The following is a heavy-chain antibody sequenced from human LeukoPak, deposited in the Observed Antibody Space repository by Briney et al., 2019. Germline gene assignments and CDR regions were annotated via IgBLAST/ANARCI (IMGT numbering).Heavy chain of an antibody. J-gene: IGHJ4*02. CDR2: ISGSGGST. V-gene: IGHV3-23*01. D-gene: IGHD6-19*01. CDR3: AKDAPTYIPVTGPEDN. Sequence: GGSLRLSCAASGFTFRNFAMSWVRQAPGKGLGWVSVISGSGGSTVYSDSVKGRFTISRDNSKNTLYLQMNSLRAEDTAIYYCAKDAPTYIPVTGPEDNWGQGTLVTVSS. CDR1: GFTFRNFA.